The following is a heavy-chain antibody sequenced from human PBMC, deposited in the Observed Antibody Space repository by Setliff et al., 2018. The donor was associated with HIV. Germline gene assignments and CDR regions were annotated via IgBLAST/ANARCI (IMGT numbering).Heavy chain of an antibody. CDR2: MYYSGGT. J-gene: IGHJ4*02. CDR1: GVSISSGSYY. V-gene: IGHV4-61*01. Sequence: SETLSLTCTVSGVSISSGSYYWNWIRQSPGKGLQWIGYMYYSGGTTYNPSLKSRVAISADKSKNQFSLQLSSVTAADTAVYYCARGSNVWAFAHWGQGALVTVSS. D-gene: IGHD7-27*01. CDR3: ARGSNVWAFAH.